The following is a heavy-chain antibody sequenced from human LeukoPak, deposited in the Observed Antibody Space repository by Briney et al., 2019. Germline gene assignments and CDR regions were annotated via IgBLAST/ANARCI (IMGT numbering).Heavy chain of an antibody. V-gene: IGHV3-23*01. CDR1: GFTFSSYA. J-gene: IGHJ4*02. Sequence: GGSLRLSCAASGFTFSSYAMSWVRQAPGKGLEWVSAISGSGGSTYYADSVKGRFTISRDNSKNTLYLQMNSLRAEDTAVYYCAKGLAYDSRSYFDYWGQGTLVTVST. CDR2: ISGSGGST. CDR3: AKGLAYDSRSYFDY. D-gene: IGHD3-22*01.